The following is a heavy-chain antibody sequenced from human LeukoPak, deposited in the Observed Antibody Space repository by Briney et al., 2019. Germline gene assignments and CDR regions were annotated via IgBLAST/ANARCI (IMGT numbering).Heavy chain of an antibody. CDR3: TTEVARTTIFGVVIIGFDAFDI. D-gene: IGHD3-3*01. CDR2: IYSGGST. J-gene: IGHJ3*02. CDR1: GFTVSSNY. Sequence: GGSLRLSCAASGFTVSSNYMSWVRRAPGKGLEWVSVIYSGGSTYYADSVKGRFTISRDNSKNTLYLQMNSLKTEDTAVYYCTTEVARTTIFGVVIIGFDAFDIWGQGTMVTVSS. V-gene: IGHV3-66*01.